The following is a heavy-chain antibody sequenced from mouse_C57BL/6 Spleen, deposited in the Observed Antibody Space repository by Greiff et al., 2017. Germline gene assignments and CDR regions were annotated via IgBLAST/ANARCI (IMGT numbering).Heavy chain of an antibody. CDR1: GYSITSGYY. J-gene: IGHJ2*01. Sequence: EVQLQESGPGLVKPSQSLSLTCSVTGYSITSGYYWNWIRQFPGNKLEWMGYISYDGSNNYNPSLKNRISITRDTSKNQFFLKLNSVTTEDTATYYCARWGYYYGGEFDYWGQGTTLTVSS. CDR3: ARWGYYYGGEFDY. CDR2: ISYDGSN. V-gene: IGHV3-6*01. D-gene: IGHD1-1*01.